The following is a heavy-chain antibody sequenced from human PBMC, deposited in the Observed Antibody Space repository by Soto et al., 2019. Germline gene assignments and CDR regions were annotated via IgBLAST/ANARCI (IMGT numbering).Heavy chain of an antibody. Sequence: SETLSLACTVSGGSIISGGYYWSWIHHHPVKGLEWIGYIYYSGSTYYNPSIKSLVTISVDTSKNQFSLKLSSVTAADTAVYYCARDRGPGINGFDPGGQGTLVTVSS. CDR2: IYYSGST. D-gene: IGHD3-10*01. CDR3: ARDRGPGINGFDP. J-gene: IGHJ5*02. CDR1: GGSIISGGYY. V-gene: IGHV4-31*01.